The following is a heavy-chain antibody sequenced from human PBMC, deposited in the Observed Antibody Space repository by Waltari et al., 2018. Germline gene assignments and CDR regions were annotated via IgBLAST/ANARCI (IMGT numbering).Heavy chain of an antibody. Sequence: EVQLVQSGAEVKKPGATVKISCKASGYTFTDYYMHWVQQAPGKGLEWMGRVDPEDGETIYAEKFQGRVTITADTSTDTAYMELGSLRSEDTAVYYCATTLAIFGVASFDYWGQGTLVTVSS. CDR2: VDPEDGET. V-gene: IGHV1-69-2*01. CDR3: ATTLAIFGVASFDY. D-gene: IGHD3-3*01. J-gene: IGHJ4*02. CDR1: GYTFTDYY.